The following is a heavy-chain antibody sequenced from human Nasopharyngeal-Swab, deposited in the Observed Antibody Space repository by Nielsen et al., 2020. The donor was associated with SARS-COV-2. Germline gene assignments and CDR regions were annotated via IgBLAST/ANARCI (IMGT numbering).Heavy chain of an antibody. V-gene: IGHV3-43*02. CDR1: GLTFDDYA. D-gene: IGHD3-10*01. Sequence: GESLKISCAASGLTFDDYAMHWVRQAPGKGLEWVSLISGDGGSTYYADSVKGRFTISRDNSKNSLYLQMNSLRTEDTALYYCAKVGLYYHYYYMDVWGKGTTVTVSS. CDR2: ISGDGGST. J-gene: IGHJ6*03. CDR3: AKVGLYYHYYYMDV.